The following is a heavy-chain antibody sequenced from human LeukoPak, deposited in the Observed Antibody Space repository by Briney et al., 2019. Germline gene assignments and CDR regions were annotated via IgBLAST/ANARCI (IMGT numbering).Heavy chain of an antibody. CDR2: MNPSGGST. J-gene: IGHJ5*02. D-gene: IGHD3-10*01. V-gene: IGHV1-46*01. CDR1: GYTFINYY. CDR3: ARDEGMDWFDP. Sequence: GASVKVSCKASGYTFINYYIHWVRQAPGQGLEWMGIMNPSGGSTIYAQKLQGGVSMTRDTSTSTAYMELSSLRSEDTAVYYCARDEGMDWFDPWGQGTLVTVSS.